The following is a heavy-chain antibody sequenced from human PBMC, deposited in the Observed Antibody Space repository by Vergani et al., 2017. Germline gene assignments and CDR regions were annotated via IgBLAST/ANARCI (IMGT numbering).Heavy chain of an antibody. CDR1: GFTFNQYG. CDR2: TWYDGNNK. Sequence: QVQLVESGGGVVQPGRSLRLSCAASGFTFNQYGMHWVRQAPGKGLECVAVTWYDGNNKQYADSVKGRFTISRDNSKSTMYLQMNSLRDEDTGVYYCARDLRLHYNRFDPWGQGTLVTVSS. D-gene: IGHD1-14*01. CDR3: ARDLRLHYNRFDP. V-gene: IGHV3-33*01. J-gene: IGHJ5*02.